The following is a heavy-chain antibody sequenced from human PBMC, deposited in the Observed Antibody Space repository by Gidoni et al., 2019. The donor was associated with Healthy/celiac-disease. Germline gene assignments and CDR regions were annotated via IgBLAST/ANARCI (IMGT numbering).Heavy chain of an antibody. CDR3: ARDKVPAAIGYYYYGMDV. CDR2: ISSSSSYI. CDR1: GFTFSSYS. Sequence: EVQLVESGGGLVKPGGSLRLSCAASGFTFSSYSMNWVRQAPGKGLEWVSSISSSSSYIYYADSVKGRFTISRDNAKNSLYLQMNSLRAEDTAVYYCARDKVPAAIGYYYYGMDVWGQGTTVTVSS. J-gene: IGHJ6*02. D-gene: IGHD2-2*01. V-gene: IGHV3-21*01.